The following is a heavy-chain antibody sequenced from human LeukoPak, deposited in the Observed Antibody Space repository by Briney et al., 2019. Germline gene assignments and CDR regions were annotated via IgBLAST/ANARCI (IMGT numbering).Heavy chain of an antibody. Sequence: GGSLRLSCETSEFNFRGYGLHWARQTPGKGLQWLAFMEHDGTIKYFSDSVEGRFTISRDNSQNTLFLQLNSLRTEDTAVYNCATNSAYGSYLDSWGQGTLVTVSS. V-gene: IGHV3-30*02. D-gene: IGHD6-25*01. CDR3: ATNSAYGSYLDS. CDR1: EFNFRGYG. J-gene: IGHJ4*02. CDR2: MEHDGTIK.